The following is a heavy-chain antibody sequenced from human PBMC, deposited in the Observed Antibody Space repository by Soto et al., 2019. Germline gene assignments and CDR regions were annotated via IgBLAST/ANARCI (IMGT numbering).Heavy chain of an antibody. J-gene: IGHJ4*02. D-gene: IGHD4-17*01. V-gene: IGHV3-33*01. CDR3: ARTDYGGTYFDY. CDR2: IWYDGSNK. CDR1: GFTFSSYG. Sequence: QVQLVESGGGVVQPGRSLRLSCAASGFTFSSYGMHWVRQAPGKGLEWVAVIWYDGSNKYYADSVKGRFTISRDNSKNTLYLQMNSLIAEDTAVYYCARTDYGGTYFDYWGQGTLVTVSS.